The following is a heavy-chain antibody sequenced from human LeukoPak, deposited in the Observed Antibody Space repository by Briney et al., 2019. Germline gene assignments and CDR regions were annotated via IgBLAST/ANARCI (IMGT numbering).Heavy chain of an antibody. CDR2: IYSGGDT. CDR1: EFTVSSNY. V-gene: IGHV3-53*01. D-gene: IGHD1-26*01. CDR3: ARDDGMFDP. J-gene: IGHJ5*02. Sequence: GGSLRLSCAASEFTVSSNYMSWVRQAPGKGLEWVSLIYSGGDTYYTDSVKGRFTISRDNSKNTVYLQMNSLRAADTAVYYCARDDGMFDPWGQGTLVTVSS.